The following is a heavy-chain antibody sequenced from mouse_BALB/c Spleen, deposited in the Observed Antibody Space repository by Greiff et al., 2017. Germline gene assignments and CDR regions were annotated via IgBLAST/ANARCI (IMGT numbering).Heavy chain of an antibody. CDR3: ARDRVYDYDGFAY. J-gene: IGHJ3*01. CDR2: IWAGGST. V-gene: IGHV2-9*02. D-gene: IGHD2-4*01. CDR1: GFSLTSYG. Sequence: VKLMESGPGLVAPSQSLSITCTVSGFSLTSYGVHWVRQPPGKGLEWLGVIWAGGSTNYNSALMSRLSISKDNSKSQVFLKMNSLQTDDTAMYYCARDRVYDYDGFAYWGQGTLVTVSA.